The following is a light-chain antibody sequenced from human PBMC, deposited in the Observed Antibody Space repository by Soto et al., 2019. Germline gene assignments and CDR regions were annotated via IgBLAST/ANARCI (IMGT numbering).Light chain of an antibody. CDR3: QQYNKWPIT. CDR1: QSVSSN. V-gene: IGKV3-15*01. J-gene: IGKJ5*01. Sequence: EIVMTQSPATLSVSPGERATLSCRASQSVSSNLAWYQQKPGQAPRLLIYGASTRATGITARFSGSGSGTEFTLTISSLQSEDFAVYYCQQYNKWPITFGQGTRL. CDR2: GAS.